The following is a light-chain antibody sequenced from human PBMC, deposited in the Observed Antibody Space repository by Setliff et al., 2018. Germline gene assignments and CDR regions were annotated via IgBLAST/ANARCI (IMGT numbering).Light chain of an antibody. Sequence: QSVLTQPASVSGSPGQSITISCTGTSRDVGNYNLVSWYQQHPGKAPKLMIYDVSKRPSGVPDRFSGSKSGNTASLTISGLQAEDEADYYCCSYAGSYTSLYVFGTGTKVTVL. CDR3: CSYAGSYTSLYV. V-gene: IGLV2-11*01. CDR2: DVS. CDR1: SRDVGNYNL. J-gene: IGLJ1*01.